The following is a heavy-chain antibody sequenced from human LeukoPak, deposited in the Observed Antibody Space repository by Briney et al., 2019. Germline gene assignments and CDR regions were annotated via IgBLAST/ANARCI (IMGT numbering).Heavy chain of an antibody. CDR3: AREVETLRADSNWFDP. D-gene: IGHD2-21*02. CDR2: INHSGST. CDR1: GYSISSGYY. Sequence: SETLSLTCTVSGYSISSGYYWGWIRQPPGKGLEWIGEINHSGSTNYNPSLKSRVTISVDTSKNQFSLKLSSVTAADTAVYYCAREVETLRADSNWFDPWGQGTLVTVSS. V-gene: IGHV4-38-2*02. J-gene: IGHJ5*02.